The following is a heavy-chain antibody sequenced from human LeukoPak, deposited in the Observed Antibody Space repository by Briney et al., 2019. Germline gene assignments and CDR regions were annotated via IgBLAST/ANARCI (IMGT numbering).Heavy chain of an antibody. V-gene: IGHV1-2*02. Sequence: GASVKVSCKASGYTFTGYYMHWVRQAPGQGLEWMGWINPNSGGTNYAQDFHGRVTMTRDTSISTVYMELTSLRSDDTAVYYCARDPGVTNWFDPWGQGTLVTVSS. D-gene: IGHD2-21*02. CDR3: ARDPGVTNWFDP. CDR1: GYTFTGYY. CDR2: INPNSGGT. J-gene: IGHJ5*02.